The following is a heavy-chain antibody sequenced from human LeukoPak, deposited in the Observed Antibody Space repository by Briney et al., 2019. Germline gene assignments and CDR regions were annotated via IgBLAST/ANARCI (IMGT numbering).Heavy chain of an antibody. CDR3: AKVINYGMDV. CDR2: ISYDGSNK. V-gene: IGHV3-30-3*01. Sequence: GGSLRLSCAASGFTFSSYAMHWVRQAPGKGLEWVAVISYDGSNKYYADSVKGRFTISRDNSKNTLYLQMNSLRAEDTAVYYCAKVINYGMDVWGQGTTVTVSS. J-gene: IGHJ6*02. CDR1: GFTFSSYA.